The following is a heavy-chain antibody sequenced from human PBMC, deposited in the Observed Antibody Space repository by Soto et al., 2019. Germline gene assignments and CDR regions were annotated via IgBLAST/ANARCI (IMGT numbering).Heavy chain of an antibody. J-gene: IGHJ4*02. D-gene: IGHD2-2*01. CDR3: ARTHTTGVEATARIDY. CDR2: VSGSGGNT. V-gene: IGHV3-23*01. CDR1: GITFSSYA. Sequence: EVQLLESGGGLVQPGGSLRLSCAASGITFSSYAMTWVRQAPGKGREWVSAVSGSGGNTYYPDSVKGRFTISRDSSKNTLDLQMNSLRAEDTAIYYCARTHTTGVEATARIDYWGQGTLVTVSS.